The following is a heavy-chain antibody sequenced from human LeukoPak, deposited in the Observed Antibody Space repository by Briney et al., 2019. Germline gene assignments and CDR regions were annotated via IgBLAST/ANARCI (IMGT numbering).Heavy chain of an antibody. CDR1: GYIFTSYD. V-gene: IGHV1-8*01. CDR2: MNPNSGNT. CDR3: ARGRQAAAGFRGRNWFDP. J-gene: IGHJ5*02. Sequence: ASVKVSCKASGYIFTSYDINWVRQATGQGLEWMGWMNPNSGNTGYAQKFQGRVTMTRNTSISTAYMELSSLRSEDTAVYYCARGRQAAAGFRGRNWFDPWGQETLVTVSS. D-gene: IGHD6-13*01.